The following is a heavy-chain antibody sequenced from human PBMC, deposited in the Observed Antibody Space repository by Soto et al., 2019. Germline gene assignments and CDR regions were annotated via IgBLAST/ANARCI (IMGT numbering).Heavy chain of an antibody. CDR1: GYNLSDLP. CDR3: ITVKF. J-gene: IGHJ4*02. V-gene: IGHV1-24*01. CDR2: FDPEDGER. Sequence: GASVKVSCKVSGYNLSDLPIHWVRQAPGKGLEWMGSFDPEDGERLYAQRLQGRVTMSEDTSTDTAYMELSSLRPEDTAMYYCITVKFWGQGTQVTVSS.